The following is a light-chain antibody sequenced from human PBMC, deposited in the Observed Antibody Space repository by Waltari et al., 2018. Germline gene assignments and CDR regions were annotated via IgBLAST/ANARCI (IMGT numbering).Light chain of an antibody. J-gene: IGLJ7*01. V-gene: IGLV1-51*02. CDR2: EGS. CDR3: GTWDSSLSGAV. Sequence: QSVLTQPPSVSAAPGQRVTISCSGGSSNIGNNYVSWYRQFPGTAPKLLIYEGSGRPSGDPGRVSGSKSGTSATLDITGLQAGDEADYYCGTWDSSLSGAVFGGGTHLTVL. CDR1: SSNIGNNY.